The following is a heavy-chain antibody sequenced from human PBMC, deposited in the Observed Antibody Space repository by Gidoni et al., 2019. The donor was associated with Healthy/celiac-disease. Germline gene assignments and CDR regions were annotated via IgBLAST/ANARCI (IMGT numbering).Heavy chain of an antibody. Sequence: EVQLLESGGGLVQPGGSLRLSCAASGFTFSSYAMSWVRQAPGKGLEWVSAISGSGGSTYYADSVKGRFTISRDNSKNTLYLQMNSLRAEDTAVYYCAKLALDGPPGDYYYYGMDVWGQGTTVTVSS. V-gene: IGHV3-23*01. D-gene: IGHD1-1*01. CDR2: ISGSGGST. J-gene: IGHJ6*02. CDR3: AKLALDGPPGDYYYYGMDV. CDR1: GFTFSSYA.